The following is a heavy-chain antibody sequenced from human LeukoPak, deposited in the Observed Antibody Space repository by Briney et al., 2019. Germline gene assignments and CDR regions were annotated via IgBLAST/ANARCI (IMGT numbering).Heavy chain of an antibody. CDR2: ISAYNGNT. D-gene: IGHD3-22*01. Sequence: GASVKVSCKTSGYTFTSYGISWVRQAPGQGLEWMGWISAYNGNTNYAQKVQGRVTMTTDTSTSTVYMELRRLRSDDTAVYYCARDQRSYYDTSGYYADYWGQGTLVTVSS. J-gene: IGHJ4*02. CDR1: GYTFTSYG. CDR3: ARDQRSYYDTSGYYADY. V-gene: IGHV1-18*01.